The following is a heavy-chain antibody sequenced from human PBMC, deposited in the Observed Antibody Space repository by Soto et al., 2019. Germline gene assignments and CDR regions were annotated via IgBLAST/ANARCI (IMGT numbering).Heavy chain of an antibody. D-gene: IGHD3-22*01. J-gene: IGHJ5*02. V-gene: IGHV1-3*01. CDR3: AKGFGVVVTWWFDP. Sequence: GASVKVSCKASGYTFSRSAIHWVRQAPGKRLEWMGWINAGNGNTKYSQKFQGRVTITRDTSASTAYMDLSSLSSEDTAVYYCAKGFGVVVTWWFDPWGQGTLVTVSS. CDR2: INAGNGNT. CDR1: GYTFSRSA.